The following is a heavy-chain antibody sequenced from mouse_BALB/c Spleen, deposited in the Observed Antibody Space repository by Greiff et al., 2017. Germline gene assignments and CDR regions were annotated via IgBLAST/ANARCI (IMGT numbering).Heavy chain of an antibody. D-gene: IGHD2-14*01. CDR3: ARYRFYAMDY. CDR2: ISDGGSYT. V-gene: IGHV5-4*02. CDR1: GFTFSDYY. J-gene: IGHJ4*01. Sequence: EVQGVESGGGLVKPGGSLKLSCAASGFTFSDYYMYWVRQTPEKRLEWVATISDGGSYTYYPDSVKGRFTISRDNAKNNLYLQMSSLKSEDTAMYYCARYRFYAMDYWGQGTSVTVSS.